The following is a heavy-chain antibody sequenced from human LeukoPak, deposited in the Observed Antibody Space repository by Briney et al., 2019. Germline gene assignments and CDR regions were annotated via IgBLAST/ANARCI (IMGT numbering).Heavy chain of an antibody. D-gene: IGHD3-16*01. CDR3: AKDRRPTAIITYPSD. V-gene: IGHV3-23*01. CDR2: LSASGGNT. J-gene: IGHJ4*02. CDR1: GFTFSSYA. Sequence: PGGSLRLSCAASGFTFSSYAMSWVRQAPGKGLEWVSALSASGGNTYYADSVKGRFTISRDNSKNTLYLQMNSLTAEETAVYYCAKDRRPTAIITYPSDWGQGTLITVSS.